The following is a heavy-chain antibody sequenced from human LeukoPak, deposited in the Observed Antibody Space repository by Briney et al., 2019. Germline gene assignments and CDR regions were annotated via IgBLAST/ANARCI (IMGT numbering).Heavy chain of an antibody. CDR1: GYSFDYYW. D-gene: IGHD5-24*01. Sequence: HGESLKISCKASGYSFDYYWIAWVRQMPGKGLEWMGIIYPDDSDSTYSPSFQGQVTISVDKSISTTYLQWSSLKASDTAMYYCATAGRDGYNQFDYWGQGTLVTVSS. CDR2: IYPDDSDS. V-gene: IGHV5-51*01. CDR3: ATAGRDGYNQFDY. J-gene: IGHJ4*02.